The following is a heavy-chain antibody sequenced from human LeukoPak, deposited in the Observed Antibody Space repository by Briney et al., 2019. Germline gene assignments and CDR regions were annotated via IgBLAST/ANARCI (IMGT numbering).Heavy chain of an antibody. D-gene: IGHD3-9*01. Sequence: EPGGSLRLSCAASRFTFSSYAMSWVRQAPGKGLEWVSAISGSGGTTYNADSVKGRFTISRDNSKNTLYLQLNSLRAEDTAVYYCAKGAGNFDWSYHDYWGQGTLVTVSS. CDR1: RFTFSSYA. V-gene: IGHV3-23*01. J-gene: IGHJ4*02. CDR2: ISGSGGTT. CDR3: AKGAGNFDWSYHDY.